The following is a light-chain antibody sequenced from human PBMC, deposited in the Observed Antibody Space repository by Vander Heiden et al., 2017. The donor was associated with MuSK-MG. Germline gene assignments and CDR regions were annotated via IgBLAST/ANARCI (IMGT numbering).Light chain of an antibody. CDR2: DVI. CDR3: CSYAGNYNWI. CDR1: SSDVGGKKY. J-gene: IGLJ2*01. V-gene: IGLV2-11*01. Sequence: QSALTPPRSLSGYPGQSVTISCPGTSSDVGGKKYFSCDQQDPGKAHNLIIYDVIKRPAGVPDRFAGSKSGNTASLTISGLQAEDDADYYCCSYAGNYNWIFGGGTKVTVL.